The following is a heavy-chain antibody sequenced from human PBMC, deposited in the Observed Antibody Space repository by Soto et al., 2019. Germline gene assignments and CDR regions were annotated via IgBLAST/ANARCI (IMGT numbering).Heavy chain of an antibody. V-gene: IGHV4-4*07. CDR1: GGSISSYY. J-gene: IGHJ4*02. Sequence: SETLSLTCTASGGSISSYYWSWIRQPAGKGLEWIGRIYTSGSTNYNPSLKSRVTMSVDTSKNQFSLKLSSVTAADTAVYYCARERIQLWVVDYWGQGTLVTVSS. D-gene: IGHD5-18*01. CDR2: IYTSGST. CDR3: ARERIQLWVVDY.